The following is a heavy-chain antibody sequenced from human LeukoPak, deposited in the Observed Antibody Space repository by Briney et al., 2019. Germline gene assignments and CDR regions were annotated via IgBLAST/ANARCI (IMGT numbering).Heavy chain of an antibody. CDR2: MNPNSGNT. Sequence: ASVKVSCKASGYTFTSYGISWVRQAPGQGLEWMGWMNPNSGNTGYAQKFQGRVTMTRNTSISTAYMELSSLRSEDTAVYYCARADDSSGYYYVSYYYYGMDVWGQGTTVTVSS. V-gene: IGHV1-8*02. CDR1: GYTFTSYG. D-gene: IGHD3-22*01. J-gene: IGHJ6*02. CDR3: ARADDSSGYYYVSYYYYGMDV.